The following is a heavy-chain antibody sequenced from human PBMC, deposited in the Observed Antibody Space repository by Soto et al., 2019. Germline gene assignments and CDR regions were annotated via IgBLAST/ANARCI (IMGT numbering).Heavy chain of an antibody. CDR3: ARALLPHDAFDI. Sequence: EVQLVESGGGLVQPGGSLRLSCAASGFTVSSNYMSWVRQAPGNGLEWVSVIYSGGSTYYADSVKGRFTISRDNSKNTLYLQMNSLRAEDTAVYYCARALLPHDAFDIWGQGTMVTVSS. V-gene: IGHV3-66*01. J-gene: IGHJ3*02. CDR1: GFTVSSNY. CDR2: IYSGGST.